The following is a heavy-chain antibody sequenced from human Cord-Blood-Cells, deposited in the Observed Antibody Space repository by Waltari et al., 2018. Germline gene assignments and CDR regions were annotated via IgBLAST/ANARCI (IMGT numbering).Heavy chain of an antibody. CDR2: INHSGST. CDR3: ARGLWTGWGYYYYYMDV. CDR1: GGSFSGYY. D-gene: IGHD3-16*01. J-gene: IGHJ6*03. Sequence: QVQLQQWGAGLLKPSETLSLTCAVYGGSFSGYYWSWIRQPPGKGLEWIGEINHSGSTNYNPSLKSRVTISVDTSKNQFSLKLSSVTAADTAVYYCARGLWTGWGYYYYYMDVWGKGTTVTVSS. V-gene: IGHV4-34*01.